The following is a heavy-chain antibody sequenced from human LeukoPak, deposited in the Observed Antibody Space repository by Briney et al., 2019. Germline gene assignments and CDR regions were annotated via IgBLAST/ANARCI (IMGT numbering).Heavy chain of an antibody. V-gene: IGHV1-69*01. CDR2: IIPIFGTA. D-gene: IGHD1-26*01. CDR1: GGTFSSYA. CDR3: ARERGSSGSYSPFDY. J-gene: IGHJ4*02. Sequence: ASVKASCKASGGTFSSYAISWVRQAPGQGLEWMGGIIPIFGTANYAQKFQGRVTITADESTSTAYMGLSSLRSEDTAVYYCARERGSSGSYSPFDYWGQGTLVTVSS.